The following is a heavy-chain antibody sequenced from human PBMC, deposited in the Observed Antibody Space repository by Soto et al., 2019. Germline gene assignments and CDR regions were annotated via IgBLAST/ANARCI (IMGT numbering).Heavy chain of an antibody. J-gene: IGHJ4*02. CDR1: GFSFSNAW. Sequence: EVQLVESGGGLVKPGGSLRLSCAASGFSFSNAWMNWVRQAPGKGLEWVGRIKSKSDGETIHYAAPVNGRFTISRDDSQNTLYLQMNSLKTEDTSVYYCTTGRQSSGWHAEYWGQGTLVTVSS. D-gene: IGHD6-19*01. V-gene: IGHV3-15*07. CDR2: IKSKSDGETI. CDR3: TTGRQSSGWHAEY.